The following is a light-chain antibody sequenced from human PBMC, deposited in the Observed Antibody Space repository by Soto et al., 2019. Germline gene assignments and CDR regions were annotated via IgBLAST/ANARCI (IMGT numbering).Light chain of an antibody. V-gene: IGKV3-20*01. CDR3: QQYESSVT. CDR2: GAS. J-gene: IGKJ1*01. Sequence: EIVLTQSPGSLSLSPGERATLSCRASQSISSIFFAWYQQKAGQAPRLLIYGASSRATGIPERFTGSGSGKDFTLTISRLEPEDFEVYFCQQYESSVTFGQGTKVEVK. CDR1: QSISSIF.